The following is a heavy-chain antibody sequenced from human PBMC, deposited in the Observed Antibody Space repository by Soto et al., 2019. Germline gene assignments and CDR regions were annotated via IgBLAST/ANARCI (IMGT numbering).Heavy chain of an antibody. D-gene: IGHD5-12*01. CDR2: IKQDGSEK. Sequence: GGSLRLSCAASGFTFSSYWMSWVRQAPGKGLEWVANIKQDGSEKYYVDSVKGRFTISRDNAKNSLYLQMNSLRAEDTAVYYCARDKYSGYDFHLYYFDYWGQGTLVTVSS. J-gene: IGHJ4*02. V-gene: IGHV3-7*01. CDR3: ARDKYSGYDFHLYYFDY. CDR1: GFTFSSYW.